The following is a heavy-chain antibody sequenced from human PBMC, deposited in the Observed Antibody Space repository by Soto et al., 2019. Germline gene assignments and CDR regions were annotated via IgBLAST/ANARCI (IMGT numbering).Heavy chain of an antibody. CDR2: TYYRSKWYN. V-gene: IGHV6-1*01. J-gene: IGHJ6*02. CDR1: GVTFSSNIAA. Sequence: SQPLSLTSSISGVTFSSNIAACNCIRQSPSRGLEWLGRTYYRSKWYNDYAVSVKSRITINPDTSKNQFSLQLNSVAPEDTAVYYCARDERLIEVAGMYGMDVWGQGTTVTVSS. CDR3: ARDERLIEVAGMYGMDV. D-gene: IGHD6-19*01.